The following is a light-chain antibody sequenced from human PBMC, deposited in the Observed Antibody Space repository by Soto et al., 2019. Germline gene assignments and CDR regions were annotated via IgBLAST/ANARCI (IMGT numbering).Light chain of an antibody. CDR3: SSYTSSSTLPYV. J-gene: IGLJ1*01. V-gene: IGLV2-14*01. CDR2: EVS. CDR1: SSDVGGYNY. Sequence: QSVLTQPASVSGCPGQSITISCTGTSSDVGGYNYVSWYQQHPGKAPKLMIYEVSNRPSGVSNRFSGSKSGNTASLTISGLQAEDEADYYCSSYTSSSTLPYVFGTGTRSPS.